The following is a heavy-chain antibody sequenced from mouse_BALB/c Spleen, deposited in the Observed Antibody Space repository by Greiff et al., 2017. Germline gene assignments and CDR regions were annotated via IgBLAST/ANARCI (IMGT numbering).Heavy chain of an antibody. J-gene: IGHJ4*01. CDR2: INPYYGST. V-gene: IGHV1-39*01. D-gene: IGHD1-1*01. Sequence: VQLQQTGPELVKPGASVKISCKASGYSFTDYIMLWVKQSHGKSLEWIGNINPYYGSTSYNLKFKGKATLTVDKSSSTAYMQLNSLTSEDSAVYYCARYLSYGSSYYYAMDYWGQGTSVTVSS. CDR1: GYSFTDYI. CDR3: ARYLSYGSSYYYAMDY.